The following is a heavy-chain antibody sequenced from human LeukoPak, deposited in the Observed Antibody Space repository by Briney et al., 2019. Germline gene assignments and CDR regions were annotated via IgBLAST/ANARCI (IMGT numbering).Heavy chain of an antibody. CDR2: INHSGST. CDR3: ARGDSSSWLKRAEYFQH. CDR1: GGSISSSY. V-gene: IGHV4-34*01. J-gene: IGHJ1*01. Sequence: PSETLALTCTVSGGSISSSYWSWIRQPPGKGLEWIGEINHSGSTNYNPSLKSRVTISVDTSKNQFSLKLSSVTAADTAVYYCARGDSSSWLKRAEYFQHWGQGTLVTVSS. D-gene: IGHD6-13*01.